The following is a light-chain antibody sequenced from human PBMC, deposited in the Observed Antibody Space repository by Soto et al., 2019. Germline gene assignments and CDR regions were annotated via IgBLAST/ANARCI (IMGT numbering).Light chain of an antibody. J-gene: IGKJ1*01. V-gene: IGKV1-5*03. CDR2: KAS. CDR1: QTISSW. CDR3: QHYNSYSEA. Sequence: DIQMTQSPSTLSGSVGDRVTITCRASQTISSWLAWYQQKPGKAPKLLIYKASTLKRGVPSRFSGSGSGTEFPLTISSLQSDDFATYYCQHYNSYSEAIGQGTKVELK.